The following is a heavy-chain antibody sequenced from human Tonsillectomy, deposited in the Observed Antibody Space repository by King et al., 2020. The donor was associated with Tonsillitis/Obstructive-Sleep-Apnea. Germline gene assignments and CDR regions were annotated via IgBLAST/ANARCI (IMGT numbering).Heavy chain of an antibody. CDR1: GGSISSYY. CDR2: IYNSGST. Sequence: VQLQESGPGLVKPSETLSLTCTVSGGSISSYYWSWIRQPPGKGLEWIGYIYNSGSTNYNPSLKSRVTISVDTSKNQFSLKLSSVTAADTAVYYCARGGGGNYSRGMDVWGQGTTVTVSS. CDR3: ARGGGGNYSRGMDV. J-gene: IGHJ6*02. D-gene: IGHD3-10*01. V-gene: IGHV4-59*01.